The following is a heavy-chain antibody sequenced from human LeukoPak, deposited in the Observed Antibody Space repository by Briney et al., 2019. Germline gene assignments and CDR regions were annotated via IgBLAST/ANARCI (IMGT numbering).Heavy chain of an antibody. J-gene: IGHJ4*02. D-gene: IGHD3-22*01. CDR3: ARDRGGYYSFDY. CDR2: ISYDGSNK. CDR1: GFTFSSYA. V-gene: IGHV3-30-3*01. Sequence: GGSLRLSCAASGFTFSSYAMHWVRQAPGKGLEWVAVISYDGSNKYYADSVKGRFTISRDNSKNTLYLQMNSLRAEDKAVYYCARDRGGYYSFDYWGQGTLVTVSS.